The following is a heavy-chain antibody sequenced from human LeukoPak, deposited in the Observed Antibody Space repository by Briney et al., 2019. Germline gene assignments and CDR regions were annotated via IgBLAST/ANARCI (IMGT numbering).Heavy chain of an antibody. CDR2: IYYSGST. CDR1: GGSISSYY. Sequence: SETLSLTCTVSGGSISSYYLSWIRQPPGKGLEWIGYIYYSGSTNYNPPLKSRVTISVDTSKNQFSLKLSSVTAADTAVYYCARNSGTRYDYFDYWGQGTLVTVSS. J-gene: IGHJ4*02. CDR3: ARNSGTRYDYFDY. V-gene: IGHV4-59*01. D-gene: IGHD3-10*01.